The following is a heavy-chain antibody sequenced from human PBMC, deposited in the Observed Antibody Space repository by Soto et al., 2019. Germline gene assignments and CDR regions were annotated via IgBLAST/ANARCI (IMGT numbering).Heavy chain of an antibody. Sequence: ASVKVSCKASGYTFTSYAMHWVRQAPGQRLEWMGWINAGNGNTKYSQKFQGRVTITRDTSASTAYMELSSLRSEDTAVYYCARVRGQGKTVMVSGDVFDFGGKGTMAT. D-gene: IGHD5-18*01. CDR2: INAGNGNT. J-gene: IGHJ3*01. CDR1: GYTFTSYA. V-gene: IGHV1-3*01. CDR3: ARVRGQGKTVMVSGDVFDF.